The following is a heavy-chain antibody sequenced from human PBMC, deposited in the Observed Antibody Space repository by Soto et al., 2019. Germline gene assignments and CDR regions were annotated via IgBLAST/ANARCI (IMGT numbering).Heavy chain of an antibody. Sequence: QVQLQESGPGLVKPSQTLSLTCTVSGGSISSGGYYWSWIRQNPGKGLEWIGYIYYSGTTNYNPSRKSRLTISVDTSKNQFSLKLNSMTAADTAVYYCARDESATEAFEIWGQGTMVTVSS. CDR3: ARDESATEAFEI. D-gene: IGHD5-12*01. CDR2: IYYSGTT. V-gene: IGHV4-31*03. CDR1: GGSISSGGYY. J-gene: IGHJ3*02.